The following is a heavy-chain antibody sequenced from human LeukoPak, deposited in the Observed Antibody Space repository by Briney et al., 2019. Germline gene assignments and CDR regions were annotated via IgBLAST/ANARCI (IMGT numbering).Heavy chain of an antibody. D-gene: IGHD3-3*01. CDR3: ARESGWGLPHAFDF. CDR1: GFTFSSYP. Sequence: GGSLRLSCAASGFTFSSYPLHWVRQAPGKGLEWVTLISHDGSKIYYADSVKGRFTISRDNSKNRLYLQMNSLRVEDTAVYYCARESGWGLPHAFDFWGQGTMVTVSS. CDR2: ISHDGSKI. V-gene: IGHV3-30-3*01. J-gene: IGHJ3*01.